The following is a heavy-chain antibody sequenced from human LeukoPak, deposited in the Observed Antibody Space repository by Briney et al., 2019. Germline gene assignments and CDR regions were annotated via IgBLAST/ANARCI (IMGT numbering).Heavy chain of an antibody. J-gene: IGHJ3*02. CDR2: IYYSGST. Sequence: WVRQTPGKGLEWIGSIYYSGSTYYKPSLKSRLTRSVDTSKNHFSLKLSSVTAADTAVYYCTRDHLAADGSDAFDIWGQGTMVTVSS. CDR3: TRDHLAADGSDAFDI. D-gene: IGHD6-13*01. V-gene: IGHV4-39*02.